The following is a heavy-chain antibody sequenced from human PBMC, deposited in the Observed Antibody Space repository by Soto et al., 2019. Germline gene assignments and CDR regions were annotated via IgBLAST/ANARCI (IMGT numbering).Heavy chain of an antibody. CDR1: GYTFTNFG. Sequence: QVQLVQSGAEVKKPGASVKVSCKTSGYTFTNFGLSWVRQAPGQGLEWMGWISAYNGNTNYAQNFQGGVNITTDTSTNTAYRAPRSVRSDDTVVYFGARAGTPIDYWGQGTLVTVSS. J-gene: IGHJ4*02. V-gene: IGHV1-18*01. D-gene: IGHD3-10*01. CDR3: ARAGTPIDY. CDR2: ISAYNGNT.